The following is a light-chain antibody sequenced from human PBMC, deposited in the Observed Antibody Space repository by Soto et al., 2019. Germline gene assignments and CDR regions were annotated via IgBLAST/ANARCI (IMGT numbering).Light chain of an antibody. CDR3: QQYGSLPPT. CDR1: QSVSSSY. CDR2: GAS. Sequence: ESVLTQSPGTLSLSPGESATLSCRASQSVSSSYFGWYQQKPGQAPRLLIYGASSRATGIPVRFSGGGSGTDFTLTISRLEPEDFAICYCQQYGSLPPTFGQGTKVEIK. J-gene: IGKJ1*01. V-gene: IGKV3-20*01.